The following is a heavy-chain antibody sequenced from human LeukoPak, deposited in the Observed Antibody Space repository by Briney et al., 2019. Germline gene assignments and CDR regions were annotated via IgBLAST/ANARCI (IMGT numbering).Heavy chain of an antibody. D-gene: IGHD6-19*01. CDR3: AKVVDLAVAGAFDY. CDR2: IRGSGDNT. V-gene: IGHV3-23*01. Sequence: GGSLRLSCAASGFTLSSYAMSWVRQAPGKGLEWVSTIRGSGDNTYYADSVKGRFTISRDNSKNTLYLQMDSLRADDTAVYYCAKVVDLAVAGAFDYWGQGTLVTVSS. J-gene: IGHJ4*02. CDR1: GFTLSSYA.